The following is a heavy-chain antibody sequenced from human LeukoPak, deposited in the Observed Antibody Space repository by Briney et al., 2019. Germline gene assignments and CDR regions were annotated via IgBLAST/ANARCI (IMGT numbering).Heavy chain of an antibody. CDR1: GGSISSHY. J-gene: IGHJ5*02. CDR2: IYYSGST. Sequence: PSETLSLTCTVSGGSISSHYWSWIRQPPGKGLKWIGYIYYSGSTNYNPSLKSRVTISVDTSKNQFSLKLSSVTAADTAVYYCARDSSSTRDTGNWFDPWGQGTLVTVSS. V-gene: IGHV4-59*11. D-gene: IGHD6-6*01. CDR3: ARDSSSTRDTGNWFDP.